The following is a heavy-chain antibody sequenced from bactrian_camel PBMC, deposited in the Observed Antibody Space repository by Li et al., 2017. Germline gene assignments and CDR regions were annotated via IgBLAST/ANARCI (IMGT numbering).Heavy chain of an antibody. V-gene: IGHV3S40*01. CDR3: AADEWAPALTIATMASADFGY. J-gene: IGHJ6*01. CDR1: GYTSSSNC. D-gene: IGHD4*01. Sequence: VQLVESGGGSVQTGQSLRLSCLVSGYTSSSNCMGWIRQAPGKGREGVASIYSEDGTTYYADSVKGRFTISQDNAKNTVYLQMNSLKPEDTAMYYCAADEWAPALTIATMASADFGYWGQGTQVTVS. CDR2: IYSEDGTT.